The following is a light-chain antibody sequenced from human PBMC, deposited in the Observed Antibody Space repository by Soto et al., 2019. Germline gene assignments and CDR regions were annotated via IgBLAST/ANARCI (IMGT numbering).Light chain of an antibody. CDR3: QQYNNWF. J-gene: IGKJ5*01. CDR2: GAS. CDR1: QSVSSN. Sequence: EIVMTQSPATLSVSPGERATLSCRASQSVSSNLAWYQQKPGQAPRLLIYGASTRATGIPARFSGSGSGTEFTLTISSLQSEDFAVYYCQQYNNWFFGQGTRLEI. V-gene: IGKV3-15*01.